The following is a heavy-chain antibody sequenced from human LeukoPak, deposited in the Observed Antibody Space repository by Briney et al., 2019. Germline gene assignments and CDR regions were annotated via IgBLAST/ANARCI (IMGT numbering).Heavy chain of an antibody. D-gene: IGHD3-9*01. V-gene: IGHV4-4*07. CDR1: GGSISSYY. J-gene: IGHJ6*03. CDR3: ARDSGGLRYFAWPRYYYYYMDV. CDR2: IYTSGST. Sequence: SETLSLTCTVSGGSISSYYWSWIRQPAGKGLEWIGRIYTSGSTNYNPSLKSRVTMSVDTSKNQFSLKLSSVTAADTAVYYCARDSGGLRYFAWPRYYYYYMDVWGKGTTVTISS.